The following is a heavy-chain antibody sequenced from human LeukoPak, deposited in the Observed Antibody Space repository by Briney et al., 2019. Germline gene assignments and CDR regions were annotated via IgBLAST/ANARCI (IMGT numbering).Heavy chain of an antibody. CDR2: IYYSGSA. Sequence: PSETLSLTCTVSGGPISSYYWSWIRQPPGKGLEWIGYIYYSGSASYNPSLKSRVTISVDTSKNQFSLRLNSVTAADTAVYYCARGGGWSPYYFDYWGQGTLVTVSS. D-gene: IGHD6-19*01. CDR3: ARGGGWSPYYFDY. J-gene: IGHJ4*02. V-gene: IGHV4-59*01. CDR1: GGPISSYY.